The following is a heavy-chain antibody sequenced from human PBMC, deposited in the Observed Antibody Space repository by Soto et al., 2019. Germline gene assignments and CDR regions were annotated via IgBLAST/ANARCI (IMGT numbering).Heavy chain of an antibody. D-gene: IGHD3-22*01. Sequence: GSSVKVSCKASGYTFTSYGIRWVRQAPGQGLEWMGWISAYNGNTNYAQKLQGRVTMTTDTSTSTAYMELRSLRSDDTAVSYCARNDSSGYYYYFDYWGQGTLVTVSS. CDR1: GYTFTSYG. CDR3: ARNDSSGYYYYFDY. J-gene: IGHJ4*02. V-gene: IGHV1-18*01. CDR2: ISAYNGNT.